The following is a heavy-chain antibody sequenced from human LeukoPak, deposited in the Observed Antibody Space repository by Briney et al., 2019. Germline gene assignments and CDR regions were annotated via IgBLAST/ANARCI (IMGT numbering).Heavy chain of an antibody. V-gene: IGHV3-21*01. CDR2: ISSSSRDI. Sequence: GGSLKLSCAAPGFTFSSYTMNWVRQAPGKGLEWVAAISSSSRDIFYADSVKGRFSISRDNTQNSLSLRMNSLRAEDTAVYYCARVSPNTVTTLQYFDYWGQGTLVTVSS. CDR1: GFTFSSYT. J-gene: IGHJ4*02. CDR3: ARVSPNTVTTLQYFDY. D-gene: IGHD4-17*01.